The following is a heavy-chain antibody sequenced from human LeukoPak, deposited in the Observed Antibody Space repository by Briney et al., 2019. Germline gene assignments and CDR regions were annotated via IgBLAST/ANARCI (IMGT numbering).Heavy chain of an antibody. D-gene: IGHD1-14*01. V-gene: IGHV3-11*03. CDR3: ARRITGGTPEY. J-gene: IGHJ4*02. CDR1: GFTFSDYY. Sequence: GGSLRLSCAASGFTFSDYYMSWIRQAPGKGLEWVSYISTSSGYTNYADSVKGRFTISRDNAKNSLYLQMNSLRAEDTARYYCARRITGGTPEYWGQGTLVTVSS. CDR2: ISTSSGYT.